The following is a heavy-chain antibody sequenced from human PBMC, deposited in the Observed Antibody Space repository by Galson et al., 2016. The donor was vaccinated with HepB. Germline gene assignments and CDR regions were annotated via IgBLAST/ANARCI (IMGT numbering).Heavy chain of an antibody. D-gene: IGHD4-17*01. CDR3: ARGPAHGDYSPGNY. CDR1: DGSLSGYY. J-gene: IGHJ4*02. V-gene: IGHV4-34*01. Sequence: ETLSLTCGVHDGSLSGYYWSWIRQPPGMGLEWIGETYPGGRTNYNPSLRSRVTISTDTSKSQFSLRLTSVTAAHTAVFYCARGPAHGDYSPGNYWGPGTLVTVSS. CDR2: TYPGGRT.